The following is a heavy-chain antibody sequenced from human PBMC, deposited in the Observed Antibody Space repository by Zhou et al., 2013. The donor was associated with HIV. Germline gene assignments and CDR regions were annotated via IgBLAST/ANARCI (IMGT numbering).Heavy chain of an antibody. J-gene: IGHJ4*02. CDR1: GYNFINYD. D-gene: IGHD6-13*01. Sequence: QVQLVQSGAEVKKPGASVKVSCKSSGYNFINYDINWVRQATGQGLEWMGWMNPNSGNTGYAQKFQGRVTMTRNTSISTAYMELSSLRSEDTAMYYCARGRTLMYSSSWPYWGRGNAGHRLL. CDR3: ARGRTLMYSSSWPY. CDR2: MNPNSGNT. V-gene: IGHV1-8*01.